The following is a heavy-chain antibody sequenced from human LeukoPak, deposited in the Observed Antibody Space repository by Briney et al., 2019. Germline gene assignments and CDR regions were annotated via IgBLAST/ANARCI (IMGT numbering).Heavy chain of an antibody. D-gene: IGHD3-22*01. CDR1: GDSFSSHY. V-gene: IGHV4-59*11. CDR3: ARVLYDYDSSGYYYYFDY. CDR2: ISHIGRT. J-gene: IGHJ4*02. Sequence: SETLSLTCAVSGDSFSSHYWTWIRQSPGTGLEWIGYISHIGRTNYNPSLKSRVTISIDTSKNQFSLKLSSVTAADTAVYYCARVLYDYDSSGYYYYFDYWGQGTLVTVSS.